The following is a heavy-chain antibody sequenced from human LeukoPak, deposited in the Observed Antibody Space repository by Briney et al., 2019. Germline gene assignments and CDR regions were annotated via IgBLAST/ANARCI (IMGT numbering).Heavy chain of an antibody. Sequence: PSETLSLTCAVYGGSFSGYYWSWIRQPPGKGLEWIGEINHSGSTNYNPSLKSRVTISVDTSKNQFSLKLSSVTAADTAVYYCARVEWLGRKYYYYYMDVWGKGTTVTVSS. D-gene: IGHD6-19*01. V-gene: IGHV4-34*01. J-gene: IGHJ6*03. CDR3: ARVEWLGRKYYYYYMDV. CDR2: INHSGST. CDR1: GGSFSGYY.